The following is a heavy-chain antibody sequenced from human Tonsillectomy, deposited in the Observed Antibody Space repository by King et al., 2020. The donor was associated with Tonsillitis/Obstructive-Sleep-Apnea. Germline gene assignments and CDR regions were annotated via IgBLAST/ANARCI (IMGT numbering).Heavy chain of an antibody. J-gene: IGHJ5*02. Sequence: ITLKESGPTLVKPTQTLTLTCTLSGFSLSSSGVGVGWIRQPPGKALEWLALIYWDDDKRYSPSLKSRLTVTKDTSKNQVVLTMTNMDPVDTATYYCAHRPPQIVVVPAAKGRFPSAGDWFDPWGQGTLVIVSS. V-gene: IGHV2-5*02. CDR2: IYWDDDK. CDR1: GFSLSSSGVG. D-gene: IGHD2-2*01. CDR3: AHRPPQIVVVPAAKGRFPSAGDWFDP.